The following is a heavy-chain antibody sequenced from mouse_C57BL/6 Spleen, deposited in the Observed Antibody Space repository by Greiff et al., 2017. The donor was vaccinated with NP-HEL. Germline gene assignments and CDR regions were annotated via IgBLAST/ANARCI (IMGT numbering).Heavy chain of an antibody. CDR3: ASPIYYYGSSPLYYAMDY. D-gene: IGHD1-1*01. CDR2: ISNGGGST. Sequence: EVQLVESGGGLVQPGGSLKLSCAASGFTFSDYYMYWVRQTPEKRLEWVAYISNGGGSTYYPDTVKGRFTISRDNAKNTLYLQMSRLKSEDTAMYYCASPIYYYGSSPLYYAMDYWGQGTSVTVSS. J-gene: IGHJ4*01. V-gene: IGHV5-12*01. CDR1: GFTFSDYY.